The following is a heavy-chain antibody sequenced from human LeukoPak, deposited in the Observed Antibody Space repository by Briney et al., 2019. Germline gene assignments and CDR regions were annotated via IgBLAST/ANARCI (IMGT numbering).Heavy chain of an antibody. V-gene: IGHV5-51*01. CDR2: IYPGDSDT. J-gene: IGHJ4*02. D-gene: IGHD6-13*01. CDR3: ARHAQIAAAGTN. CDR1: GYSFTSYW. Sequence: GESLKTSCKGSGYSFTSYWIGWVRQIPGKGLEWMGSIYPGDSDTRYSPSFQGQVTISADKSISTAYLQWSSLKASDTAMYYCARHAQIAAAGTNWGQGTLVTVSS.